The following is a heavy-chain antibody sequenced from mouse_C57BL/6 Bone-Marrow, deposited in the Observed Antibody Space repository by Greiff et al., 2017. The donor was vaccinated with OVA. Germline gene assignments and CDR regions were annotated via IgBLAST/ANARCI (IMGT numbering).Heavy chain of an antibody. CDR2: ISYDGSN. V-gene: IGHV3-6*01. J-gene: IGHJ1*03. D-gene: IGHD2-12*01. CDR3: ARDGVYDPSRWYFDD. CDR1: GFSITSGYY. Sequence: EVKLMESGPGLVKPSQSLSLTCSVTGFSITSGYYWNWIRQFPGNKLEWMGYISYDGSNNSNPSLKNRISITRDTSKNQFFLKLKSVTTEDTAPYYCARDGVYDPSRWYFDDWGTGTTVTVSS.